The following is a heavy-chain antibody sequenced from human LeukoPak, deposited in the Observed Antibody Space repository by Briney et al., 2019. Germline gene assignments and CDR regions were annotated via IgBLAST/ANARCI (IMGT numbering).Heavy chain of an antibody. CDR2: INHSGST. CDR1: GGSFSGYY. D-gene: IGHD3-22*01. CDR3: ATTEGYFDY. V-gene: IGHV4-34*01. Sequence: PSETLSLTCAVYGGSFSGYYWSWIRQPPGKGLEWIGEINHSGSTNYNPSLKSRVTISVDTSKNQFSLKLSSVTAADTAVYYCATTEGYFDYWGQRTLVTVSS. J-gene: IGHJ4*02.